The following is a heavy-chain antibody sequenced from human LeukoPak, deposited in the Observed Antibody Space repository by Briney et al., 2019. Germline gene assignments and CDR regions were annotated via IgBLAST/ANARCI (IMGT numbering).Heavy chain of an antibody. CDR1: GYTFTSYG. V-gene: IGHV1-18*04. Sequence: ASVKVSCKASGYTFTSYGISWVRQAPGQGLEWMGWISAYNGNTNYAQKLQGRVTMTTNTSTSTAYMELRSLRSDDTAVYYCARDPRHIVATDWFDPWGQGTLVTVSS. CDR3: ARDPRHIVATDWFDP. CDR2: ISAYNGNT. J-gene: IGHJ5*02. D-gene: IGHD5-12*01.